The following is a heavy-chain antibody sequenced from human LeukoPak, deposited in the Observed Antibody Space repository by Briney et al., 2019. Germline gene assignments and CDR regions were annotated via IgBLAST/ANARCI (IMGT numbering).Heavy chain of an antibody. CDR1: GFTFSSYG. CDR2: IIWSGGST. Sequence: GRALRLSSAASGFTFSSYGMSWVRHAPGKRLEWVSGIIWSGGSTRCADSVKGRFTTSRDNAKNSLYLQMNSLRAEDTALYYCARSYLGGGITMTYYYYYGMDVWGQGTTVTVSS. CDR3: ARSYLGGGITMTYYYYYGMDV. V-gene: IGHV3-20*03. D-gene: IGHD2-15*01. J-gene: IGHJ6*02.